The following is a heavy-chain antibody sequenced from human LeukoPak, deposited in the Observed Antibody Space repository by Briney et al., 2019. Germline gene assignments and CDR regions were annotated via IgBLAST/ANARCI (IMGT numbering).Heavy chain of an antibody. J-gene: IGHJ4*02. V-gene: IGHV4-61*01. CDR1: GGSVSSGSYY. CDR2: IYYSGST. D-gene: IGHD3-16*02. CDR3: ARNDYVWGSYRLPLYFDY. Sequence: PSETLSLTCTVSGGSVSSGSYYWSWIRQPPGKGLEWIGYIYYSGSTNYNPSLKSRVTISVDTSKNQFSLKLSSVTAADTAVYYCARNDYVWGSYRLPLYFDYWGQGTLVTVSS.